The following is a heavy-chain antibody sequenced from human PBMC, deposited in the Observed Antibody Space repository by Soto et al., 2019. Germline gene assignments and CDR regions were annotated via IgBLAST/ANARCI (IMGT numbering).Heavy chain of an antibody. CDR3: ARGGGTNWFDP. CDR1: GGSFSGYY. CDR2: INHSGST. J-gene: IGHJ5*02. Sequence: KTSETLSLTCAVYGGSFSGYYWSWIRQPPGKGLEWIGEINHSGSTNYNPSLKSRVTISVDTSKNQFSLKLSSVTAADTAVYYCARGGGTNWFDPWGQGTLVTVSS. V-gene: IGHV4-34*01. D-gene: IGHD1-1*01.